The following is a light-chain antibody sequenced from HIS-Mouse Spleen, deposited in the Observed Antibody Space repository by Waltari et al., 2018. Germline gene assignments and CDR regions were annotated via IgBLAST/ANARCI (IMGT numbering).Light chain of an antibody. J-gene: IGKJ2*01. Sequence: DIQMTQSPSTLSASVGDRVTITCRASQSISSWLAWYQQKPGKAPKLLIYKASSLASGVPSRFSGSGSGTEFTLTISSLQPDDFATYYCQQYNSYSHTFGQGTKLEIK. CDR1: QSISSW. CDR3: QQYNSYSHT. V-gene: IGKV1-5*03. CDR2: KAS.